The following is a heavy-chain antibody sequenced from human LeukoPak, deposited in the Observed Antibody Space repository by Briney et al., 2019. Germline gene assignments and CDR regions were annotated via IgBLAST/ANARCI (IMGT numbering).Heavy chain of an antibody. CDR1: GYTLTGYY. V-gene: IGHV1-2*02. CDR2: INPNSGGT. D-gene: IGHD3-3*01. J-gene: IGHJ5*02. CDR3: AKPRYDFWSGYTLDP. Sequence: ASVKVSCKASGYTLTGYYMHWVRQAPGQGVEWMGWINPNSGGTNYAQKFQGRVTMTRDTSISTAYMELSRLRSDDTAVYYCAKPRYDFWSGYTLDPWGQGTLVTVSS.